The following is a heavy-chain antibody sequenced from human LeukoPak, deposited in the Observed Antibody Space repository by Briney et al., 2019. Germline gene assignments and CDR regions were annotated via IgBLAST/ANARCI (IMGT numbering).Heavy chain of an antibody. D-gene: IGHD4-17*01. J-gene: IGHJ5*02. CDR2: IIPIFGTA. Sequence: SVKVSCKASGGTFSSYAISWVRQAPGQGLEWMGGIIPIFGTANYAQKFQGRVTITADESTSTAYMELSSLRSEDTAVNYCARGFHAYDYGDYAAPFDPWGQGTLVTVSS. CDR1: GGTFSSYA. V-gene: IGHV1-69*13. CDR3: ARGFHAYDYGDYAAPFDP.